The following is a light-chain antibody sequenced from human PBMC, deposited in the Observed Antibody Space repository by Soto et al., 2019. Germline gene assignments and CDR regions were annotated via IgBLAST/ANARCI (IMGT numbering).Light chain of an antibody. CDR1: QSVSSSY. CDR3: QQYGSSPKT. CDR2: GAS. V-gene: IGKV3-20*01. Sequence: IVLSQSPGTLSLYPGETATLSRRAGQSVSSSYLAWYQQKPGKAPRLLIYGASSRATGIPDRFSGSGSGTDFTLTISRLEPEDFAVYYCQQYGSSPKTFGQGTKVDIK. J-gene: IGKJ1*01.